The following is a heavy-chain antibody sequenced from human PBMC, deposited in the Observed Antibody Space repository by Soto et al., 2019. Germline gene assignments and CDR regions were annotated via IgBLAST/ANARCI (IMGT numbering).Heavy chain of an antibody. D-gene: IGHD3-3*01. V-gene: IGHV3-21*01. CDR2: ISSSSSYI. J-gene: IGHJ3*02. Sequence: LGGSLRLSCAASGFTFSSYSMNWVRQAPGKGLEWVSSISSSSSYIYYADSVKGRFTISRDNAKNSLYLQMNSLRAEDTAVYYCARDKMDFWSGYSAFDIWGQGTMVTVSS. CDR1: GFTFSSYS. CDR3: ARDKMDFWSGYSAFDI.